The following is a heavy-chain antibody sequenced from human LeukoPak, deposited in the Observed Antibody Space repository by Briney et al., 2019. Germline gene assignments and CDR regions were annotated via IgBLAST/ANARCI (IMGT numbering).Heavy chain of an antibody. CDR2: IIPILGIA. CDR1: GGTFSSYA. Sequence: SVKVSCKASGGTFSSYAISWVRQAPGQGLEWMGRIIPILGIANYAQKSQGRVTITADKSTSTAYMELSSLRSEDTAVYYCARDGEKWFDPWGQGTLVTVSS. V-gene: IGHV1-69*04. D-gene: IGHD5-24*01. CDR3: ARDGEKWFDP. J-gene: IGHJ5*02.